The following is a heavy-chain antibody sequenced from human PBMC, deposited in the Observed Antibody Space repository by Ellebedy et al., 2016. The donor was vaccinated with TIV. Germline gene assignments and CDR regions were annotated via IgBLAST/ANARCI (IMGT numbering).Heavy chain of an antibody. Sequence: SETLSLTCRVSGASISNSNYYWTWIRQPPGKGPEWLGSIYFSGVTYYNPALKSRVTISVDTSESQFSLSLTSLTAADTAAYYCARHKNRLITEGPFDPWGQGTLVTVSS. D-gene: IGHD3-10*01. CDR2: IYFSGVT. J-gene: IGHJ5*02. CDR3: ARHKNRLITEGPFDP. CDR1: GASISNSNYY. V-gene: IGHV4-39*01.